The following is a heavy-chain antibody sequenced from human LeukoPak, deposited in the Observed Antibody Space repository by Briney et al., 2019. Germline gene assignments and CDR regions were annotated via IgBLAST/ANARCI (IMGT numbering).Heavy chain of an antibody. Sequence: GGSLRLSCAVSGFTFSSYEMNWVRQAPGKGLEWLSYISSSGTTISYADSVKGRFTISRDNAKDSLYLQMNSLRAEDTAVYYCARDNKGIAVAFDYWGQGTLVTVSS. J-gene: IGHJ4*02. CDR3: ARDNKGIAVAFDY. CDR1: GFTFSSYE. V-gene: IGHV3-48*03. CDR2: ISSSGTTI. D-gene: IGHD6-19*01.